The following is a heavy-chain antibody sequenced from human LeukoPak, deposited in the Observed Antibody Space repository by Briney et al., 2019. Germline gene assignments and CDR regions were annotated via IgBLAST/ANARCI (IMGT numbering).Heavy chain of an antibody. CDR2: ISSNGGST. Sequence: GGSLRLSCAASGFTFSSYAMHWVRQAPGKGLEYVSAISSNGGSTYYANSVKGRFTISRDNSKNTLYLQMGSLRAEDMAVYYCARGGVGATYFDYWGQGTLVTVSS. V-gene: IGHV3-64*01. CDR3: ARGGVGATYFDY. D-gene: IGHD1-26*01. CDR1: GFTFSSYA. J-gene: IGHJ4*02.